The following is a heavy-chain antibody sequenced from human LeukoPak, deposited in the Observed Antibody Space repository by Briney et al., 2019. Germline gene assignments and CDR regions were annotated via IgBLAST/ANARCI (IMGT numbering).Heavy chain of an antibody. D-gene: IGHD6-19*01. V-gene: IGHV3-21*01. CDR3: ARDRGGWDGLDYYYGMDV. Sequence: GSLRLSCAASGFTFSSYSMNWVRQAPGKGLEWVSSISSSSSYIYYADSAKGRFTISRDNAKNSLYLQMNSLRAEDTAVYYCARDRGGWDGLDYYYGMDVWGKGTTVTVSS. CDR2: ISSSSSYI. CDR1: GFTFSSYS. J-gene: IGHJ6*04.